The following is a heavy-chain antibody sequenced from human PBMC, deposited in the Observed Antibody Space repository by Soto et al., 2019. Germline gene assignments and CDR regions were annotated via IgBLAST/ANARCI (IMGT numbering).Heavy chain of an antibody. J-gene: IGHJ6*02. D-gene: IGHD5-18*01. CDR1: GGTFSSYA. CDR2: LIPIFGTA. Sequence: QVQLVQSGAEVKKPGSSVKVSCKASGGTFSSYAISWVRQAPGQGLEWMGGLIPIFGTANYAQKFQGRVTITADESTSTAYMELSSLRSEDTAVYYCASAEDTAMVTDYYYGMDVWGQGTTVTVSS. V-gene: IGHV1-69*01. CDR3: ASAEDTAMVTDYYYGMDV.